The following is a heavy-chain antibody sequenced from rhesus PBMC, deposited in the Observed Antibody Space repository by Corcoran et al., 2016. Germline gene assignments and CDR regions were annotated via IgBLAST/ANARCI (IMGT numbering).Heavy chain of an antibody. CDR3: ARSGYGSGGVY. CDR1: GASISSYW. V-gene: IGHV4-80*01. J-gene: IGHJ4*01. CDR2: INGNSGNS. D-gene: IGHD4-4*01. Sequence: QVQLQESGPGRGKPSETLSLTCAVSGASISSYWWSWTRQPPGKGLEWIGEINGNSGNSYYNPSLKSRVTISKDASKNQFSLKLSSVTAADTAVYYCARSGYGSGGVYWGQGVLVTVSS.